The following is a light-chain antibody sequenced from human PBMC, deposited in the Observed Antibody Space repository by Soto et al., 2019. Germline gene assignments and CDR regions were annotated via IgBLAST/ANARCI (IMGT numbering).Light chain of an antibody. CDR3: ATWDDSLNGWV. J-gene: IGLJ3*02. CDR2: YDD. CDR1: SSNIGNNA. Sequence: QSVLTQPPSVSGAPRQRVTFSCSGGSSNIGNNAVNWYQQVTGKAPILLIYYDDLLPSGVSDRFSGSKSGTSASLAISGLQSEDEADYYCATWDDSLNGWVFGGGTKLTVL. V-gene: IGLV1-36*01.